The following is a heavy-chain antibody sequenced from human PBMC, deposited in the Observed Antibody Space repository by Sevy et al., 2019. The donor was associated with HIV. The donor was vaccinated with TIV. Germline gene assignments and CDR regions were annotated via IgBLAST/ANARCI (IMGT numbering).Heavy chain of an antibody. V-gene: IGHV3-23*01. Sequence: GGSLRLSCAASGFTFTEFVMSWLRQAPGKGLEWVSTINSGGGSTYYADSVKGRFTISRDNSQNTLDLQMNSLRAEDTAVYYCAKDVVGGYYDSSGYSDHWGQGTLVTVSS. D-gene: IGHD3-22*01. CDR1: GFTFTEFV. CDR3: AKDVVGGYYDSSGYSDH. J-gene: IGHJ4*02. CDR2: INSGGGST.